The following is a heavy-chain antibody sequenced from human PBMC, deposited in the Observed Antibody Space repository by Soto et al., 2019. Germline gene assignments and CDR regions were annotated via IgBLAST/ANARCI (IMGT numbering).Heavy chain of an antibody. CDR3: ARSVTP. V-gene: IGHV4-39*07. Sequence: SETLSLTCTVSGGSISSSSYYWAWVRQPPGKGLEWIGSVYYSGTTYYNPSLKSRVTISEDTSKNQFSLRLSSVTAADTAVYYCARSVTPSVQAILVSVSS. CDR1: GGSISSSSYY. J-gene: IGHJ5*02. D-gene: IGHD3-10*01. CDR2: VYYSGTT.